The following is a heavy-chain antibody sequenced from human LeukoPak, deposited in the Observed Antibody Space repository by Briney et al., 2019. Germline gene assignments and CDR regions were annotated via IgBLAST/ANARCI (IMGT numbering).Heavy chain of an antibody. V-gene: IGHV3-23*01. CDR1: GFTFSSYA. CDR2: ISGSGGST. J-gene: IGHJ4*02. CDR3: AKDTTRYGGTFDY. Sequence: GGSLRLSCAASGFTFSSYAMSWVRQAPGKGLEWVSAISGSGGSTYYADSVKGRFTISRDNSKNTLYLQMNSLRAEDTAVYYRAKDTTRYGGTFDYWGQGTLVTVSS. D-gene: IGHD4-23*01.